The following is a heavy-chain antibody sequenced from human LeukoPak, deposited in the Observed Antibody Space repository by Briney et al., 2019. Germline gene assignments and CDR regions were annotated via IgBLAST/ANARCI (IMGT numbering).Heavy chain of an antibody. CDR2: IVVGSGNT. J-gene: IGHJ4*02. CDR1: GFTFTSSA. V-gene: IGHV1-58*02. D-gene: IGHD3-10*01. CDR3: AASRRGWRYFDY. Sequence: TSVKVSCKASGFTFTSSAMQWVRQARGQRLEWIGWIVVGSGNTNYAQKSQERVTITRDMSTSTAYMELSSLRSEDTAVYYCAASRRGWRYFDYWGQGTLVTVSS.